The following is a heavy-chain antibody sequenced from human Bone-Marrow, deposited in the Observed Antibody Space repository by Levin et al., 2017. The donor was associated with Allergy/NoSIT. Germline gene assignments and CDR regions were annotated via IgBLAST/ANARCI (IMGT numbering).Heavy chain of an antibody. CDR1: GFTVSRNF. J-gene: IGHJ3*02. Sequence: GGSLRLSCAASGFTVSRNFMNWVRQAPGKGLEWVSLLRDGGGAYYADSVKGRFTISRDNSKNTLYLQMNSLRVEDTAVYYCARDYYGSGSSWVAFDIWGQGTMVTVSS. CDR2: LRDGGGA. CDR3: ARDYYGSGSSWVAFDI. V-gene: IGHV3-53*01. D-gene: IGHD3-10*01.